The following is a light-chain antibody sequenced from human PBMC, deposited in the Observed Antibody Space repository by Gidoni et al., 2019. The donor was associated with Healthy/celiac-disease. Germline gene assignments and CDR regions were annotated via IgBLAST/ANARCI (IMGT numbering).Light chain of an antibody. CDR3: QQSYSTPPV. CDR2: AAS. Sequence: DIQMTQSPSSLSASVGDRVTITCPASQSISSYLNWYQQKPEKAPKLLIYAASSLQSGVPSRFSGSGSGTDFTLTISSLQPEDFATYYCQQSYSTPPVFGPGTKVDIK. J-gene: IGKJ3*01. CDR1: QSISSY. V-gene: IGKV1-39*01.